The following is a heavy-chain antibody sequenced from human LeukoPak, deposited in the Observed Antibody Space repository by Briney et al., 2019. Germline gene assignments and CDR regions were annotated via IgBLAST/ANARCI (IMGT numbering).Heavy chain of an antibody. D-gene: IGHD6-6*01. V-gene: IGHV3-7*05. Sequence: GGSLRLSCAASGFTFSSHWMTWVRQAPGKGLEWVANIKQDGREQYYVDSVRGGFTISRDNAKNSLYLQMNSLKVEDTAVYHCATRALTAARSVFDYWGQGTLVTVSS. J-gene: IGHJ4*02. CDR3: ATRALTAARSVFDY. CDR2: IKQDGREQ. CDR1: GFTFSSHW.